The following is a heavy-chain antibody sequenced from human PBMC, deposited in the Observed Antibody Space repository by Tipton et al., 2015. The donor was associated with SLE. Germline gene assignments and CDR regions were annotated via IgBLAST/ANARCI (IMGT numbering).Heavy chain of an antibody. CDR3: ARGLGAFDM. V-gene: IGHV4-59*01. CDR2: IYYSGST. Sequence: TLSLTCTVSGVSISSYYWSWVRQPPGKGLEWIGYIYYSGSTNYNPSLESRVTISIDTSKNQFSLKLSSVTAADTAVYYCARGLGAFDMWGQGTMVTVSS. CDR1: GVSISSYY. J-gene: IGHJ3*02. D-gene: IGHD7-27*01.